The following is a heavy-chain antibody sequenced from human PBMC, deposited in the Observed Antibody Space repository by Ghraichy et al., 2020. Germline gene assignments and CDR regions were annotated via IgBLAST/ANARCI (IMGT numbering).Heavy chain of an antibody. CDR3: ARSDGRIGY. J-gene: IGHJ4*02. V-gene: IGHV3-74*01. CDR2: INTDGSTT. CDR1: GFTLSTYW. D-gene: IGHD5-24*01. Sequence: GGSLRLSCAASGFTLSTYWMHWVRQAPGKGLEWVSHINTDGSTTNYADSVKGRFTISRDNAKNTLYLQMNSLRAEDTAVYYCARSDGRIGYWGQGTLVTASS.